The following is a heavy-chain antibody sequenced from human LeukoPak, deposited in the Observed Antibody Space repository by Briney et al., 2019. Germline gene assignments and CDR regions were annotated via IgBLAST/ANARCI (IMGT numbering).Heavy chain of an antibody. Sequence: GGSLRLSCAASGFTFSSYSMNWVRPAPGKGLEWVSSISSSSSYIYYADSVKGRFTISRDNAKNSLYLQMNRLRAEATAVYYCARGGYSYGPLFDYWGQGTLVTVSS. D-gene: IGHD5-18*01. J-gene: IGHJ4*02. CDR2: ISSSSSYI. V-gene: IGHV3-21*01. CDR1: GFTFSSYS. CDR3: ARGGYSYGPLFDY.